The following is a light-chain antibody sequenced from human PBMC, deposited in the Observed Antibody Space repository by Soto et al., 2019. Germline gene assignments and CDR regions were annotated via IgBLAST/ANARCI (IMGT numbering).Light chain of an antibody. CDR1: NSNIEDNY. CDR3: AARLRSLSRTWV. J-gene: IGLJ3*02. Sequence: QSALTQPPSASGTPGQRVTISCSGSNSNIEDNYVYWYQQLPGTAPKLLIYKNNQRPSGVPDRFSGSRSGTSASLVISGLRSADEAEYYCAARLRSLSRTWVFGGGTQLTVL. V-gene: IGLV1-47*01. CDR2: KNN.